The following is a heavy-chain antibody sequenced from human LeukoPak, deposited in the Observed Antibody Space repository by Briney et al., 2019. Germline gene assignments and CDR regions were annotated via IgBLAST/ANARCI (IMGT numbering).Heavy chain of an antibody. J-gene: IGHJ6*03. CDR3: ARGVVFRMVRRYYYMDV. D-gene: IGHD3-10*01. Sequence: GGSLRLSSAASGFTFSSYDMHRVRQATGKLLEWVSAIGTAGDTYSPGSVKARFTISRENDKNSLYLQMNSLRAGDTAVYYCARGVVFRMVRRYYYMDVWDKGTTVTVSS. CDR1: GFTFSSYD. CDR2: IGTAGDT. V-gene: IGHV3-13*01.